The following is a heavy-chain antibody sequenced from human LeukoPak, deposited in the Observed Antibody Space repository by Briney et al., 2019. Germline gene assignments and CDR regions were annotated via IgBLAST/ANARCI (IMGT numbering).Heavy chain of an antibody. Sequence: GSLRLSCAASGFTFSSYSMNWVRQAPGKGLEWVSSISSSSSYIYYADSVKGRFTISRDNAKNSLYLQMNSLRAEDTAVYYCAKSGQAFAYYYDSSGYPNYGMDVWGQGTTVTVSS. CDR3: AKSGQAFAYYYDSSGYPNYGMDV. CDR2: ISSSSSYI. V-gene: IGHV3-21*01. CDR1: GFTFSSYS. D-gene: IGHD3-22*01. J-gene: IGHJ6*02.